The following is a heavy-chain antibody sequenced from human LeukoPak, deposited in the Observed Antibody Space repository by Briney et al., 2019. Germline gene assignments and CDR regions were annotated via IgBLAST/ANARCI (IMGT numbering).Heavy chain of an antibody. J-gene: IGHJ6*03. Sequence: SETLSLTCAVYGGSFSAYYWSWIRQPPGKGLEWIGEINHSGSTNYNPSLKSRVTISVDTSKNQFSLKLSSVTAADTAVYYCARQISDYYYYYMDVWSKGTTVTVSS. CDR1: GGSFSAYY. CDR3: ARQISDYYYYYMDV. CDR2: INHSGST. D-gene: IGHD2-15*01. V-gene: IGHV4-34*01.